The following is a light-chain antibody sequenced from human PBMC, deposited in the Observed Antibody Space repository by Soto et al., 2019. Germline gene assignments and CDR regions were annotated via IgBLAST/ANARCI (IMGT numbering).Light chain of an antibody. CDR2: DAS. V-gene: IGKV1-33*01. Sequence: QMTQSPSSLSASIGDRVTISCQASQDVGNFLNWYQQRPGKAPSLLIYDASNLASGVSSRFNGSGSGRDFSFTITSLQPDDVATYFCQQYGSLPITFGQGTRLDIK. CDR1: QDVGNF. CDR3: QQYGSLPIT. J-gene: IGKJ5*01.